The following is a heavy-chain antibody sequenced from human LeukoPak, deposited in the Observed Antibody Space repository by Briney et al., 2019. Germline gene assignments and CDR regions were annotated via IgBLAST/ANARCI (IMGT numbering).Heavy chain of an antibody. V-gene: IGHV4-34*01. D-gene: IGHD3-9*01. J-gene: IGHJ6*03. CDR3: ARLKILTGYSVYYYYYYMDV. CDR2: INHSGST. CDR1: GGSFSGYY. Sequence: PSETLSLTCAVYGGSFSGYYWSWIRQPPGKGLGWIGEINHSGSTNYNPSLKSRVTISVDTSKNQFSLKLSSVTAADTAVYYCARLKILTGYSVYYYYYYMDVWGKGTTVTISS.